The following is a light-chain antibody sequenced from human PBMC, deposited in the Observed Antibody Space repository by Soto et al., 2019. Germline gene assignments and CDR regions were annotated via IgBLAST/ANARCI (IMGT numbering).Light chain of an antibody. J-gene: IGKJ5*01. V-gene: IGKV3-11*01. CDR2: AAS. CDR3: QQRFDWPKIT. CDR1: QSVSNY. Sequence: ENVFTQAPATLSLTPGERVTLSCRASQSVSNYSAWYQQKPGQAPRLLVSAASNGATGIPARFSGSGSGTDFTLTISSLEAEDFGVFYCQQRFDWPKITFGQGTRLEI.